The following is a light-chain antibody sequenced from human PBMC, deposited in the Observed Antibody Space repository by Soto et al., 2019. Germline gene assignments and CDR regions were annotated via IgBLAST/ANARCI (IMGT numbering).Light chain of an antibody. Sequence: QSALTQPASVSGSPGQSITISCTGTSSDVGAYNYVSWYQQYPGKAPKLMIYGVTNRPSGVPDRFSGSKSGNTASLTVSGLQTEDEADYYCTSYTRNDILLFGGGTKLTVL. CDR1: SSDVGAYNY. V-gene: IGLV2-8*01. CDR2: GVT. CDR3: TSYTRNDILL. J-gene: IGLJ3*02.